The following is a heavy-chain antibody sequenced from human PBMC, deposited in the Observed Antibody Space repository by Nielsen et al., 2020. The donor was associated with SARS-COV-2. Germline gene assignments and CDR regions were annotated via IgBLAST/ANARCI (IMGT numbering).Heavy chain of an antibody. CDR1: GYSFTSYW. V-gene: IGHV5-51*01. D-gene: IGHD2-15*01. CDR3: ARRLEPYSPAAFDI. CDR2: IYPADSDT. Sequence: GESLKISCKASGYSFTSYWIAWVRQVPGKGLELMGMIYPADSDTRYSPSFQGQATISGDRSSIAYLQWASLKASDTAMYYCARRLEPYSPAAFDIWGQGTMVTVSS. J-gene: IGHJ3*02.